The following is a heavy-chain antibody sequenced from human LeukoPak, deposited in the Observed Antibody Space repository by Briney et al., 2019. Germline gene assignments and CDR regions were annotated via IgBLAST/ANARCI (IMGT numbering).Heavy chain of an antibody. CDR2: IYTSGST. CDR1: GGSISSYY. D-gene: IGHD6-13*01. V-gene: IGHV4-4*09. J-gene: IGHJ2*01. CDR3: ARRGIAAAGKDWYFDL. Sequence: SETLSLTCTVSGGSISSYYWSWIRQPPGKRLEWFGYIYTSGSTNYNPSLKSRVTISVDTSKNQFSLKLSSVTAADTAVYYCARRGIAAAGKDWYFDLWGRGTLVTVSS.